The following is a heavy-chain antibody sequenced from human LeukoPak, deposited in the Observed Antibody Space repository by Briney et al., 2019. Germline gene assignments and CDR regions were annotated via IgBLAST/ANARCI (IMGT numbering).Heavy chain of an antibody. CDR1: GGSISSSNW. D-gene: IGHD3-22*01. CDR3: ARRMAYYYDSSGYPGYYFDY. Sequence: SETLSLTCAVSGGSISSSNWWSWVRQPPGKGLEWIGEIYHSGSTNYNPSLKGRVTISVDKSKNQFSLKLSSVTAADTAVYYCARRMAYYYDSSGYPGYYFDYWGQGTLVTVSS. V-gene: IGHV4-4*02. CDR2: IYHSGST. J-gene: IGHJ4*02.